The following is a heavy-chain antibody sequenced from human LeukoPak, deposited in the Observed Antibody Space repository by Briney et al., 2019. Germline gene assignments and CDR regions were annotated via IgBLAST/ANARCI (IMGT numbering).Heavy chain of an antibody. CDR2: INHSGST. V-gene: IGHV4-34*01. CDR1: EFTFSNFC. Sequence: GSLRLSCAASEFTFSNFCMSWVRQAPGKGLEWIGEINHSGSTNYNPSLKSRVTISVDTSKNQFSLKLSSVTAADTAVYYCASDLRDGYNAADYWGQGTLVTVSS. J-gene: IGHJ4*02. CDR3: ASDLRDGYNAADY. D-gene: IGHD5-24*01.